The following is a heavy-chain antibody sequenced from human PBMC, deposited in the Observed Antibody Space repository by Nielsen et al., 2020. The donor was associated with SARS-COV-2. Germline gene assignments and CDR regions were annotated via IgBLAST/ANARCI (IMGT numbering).Heavy chain of an antibody. CDR2: IYYSGST. V-gene: IGHV4-59*04. Sequence: SETLSLTCTVSGGSISSYYWSWIRQPPGKGLEWIGYIYYSGSTYYNPSLKSRVTISVDTSKNQFSLKLSSVTAADTAVYYCARHERGWSRDNAFDIWGQGTMVTVSS. J-gene: IGHJ3*02. CDR3: ARHERGWSRDNAFDI. D-gene: IGHD2-15*01. CDR1: GGSISSYY.